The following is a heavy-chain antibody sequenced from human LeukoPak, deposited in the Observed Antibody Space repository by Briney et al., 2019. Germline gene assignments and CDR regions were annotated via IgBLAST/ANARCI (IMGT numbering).Heavy chain of an antibody. D-gene: IGHD3-16*01. CDR1: GFTFSSYA. J-gene: IGHJ4*02. Sequence: PGGSLRLSCAASGFTFSSYAMHWVRQAPGKGLEWEAVISYDGSNKYYADSVKGRFTISRDNSKNTLYLQMNSLRAEDTAVYYCAREGEGDYFDYWGQGTLVTVSS. CDR2: ISYDGSNK. CDR3: AREGEGDYFDY. V-gene: IGHV3-30-3*01.